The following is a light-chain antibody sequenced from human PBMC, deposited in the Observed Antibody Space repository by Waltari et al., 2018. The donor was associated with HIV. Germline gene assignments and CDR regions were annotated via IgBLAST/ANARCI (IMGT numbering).Light chain of an antibody. CDR1: QSVGNAY. V-gene: IGKV3-20*01. CDR3: QQYGSSPET. J-gene: IGKJ1*01. CDR2: GIS. Sequence: IVLTQSPGTLSFSPGERATLSCRVSQSVGNAYLAWYQQKPGQAPRLLIYGISSRATGIPDRFSGRGSGTDFALTISRLEPEDFAVYYCQQYGSSPETFGQGTKVEIK.